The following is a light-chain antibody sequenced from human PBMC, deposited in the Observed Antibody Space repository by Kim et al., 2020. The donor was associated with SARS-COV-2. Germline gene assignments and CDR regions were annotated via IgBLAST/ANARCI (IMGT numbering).Light chain of an antibody. CDR1: SSDVGGYNY. J-gene: IGLJ2*01. V-gene: IGLV2-8*01. Sequence: QSALTQPPSASGSPGQSVTISCTGTSSDVGGYNYVSWYQQHPGKAPKLMIYEVCKRPSGVPDRFSGSKSGNTASLTVSGLQAEDEADYYCSSYAGSHNLVFGGGTQLTVL. CDR3: SSYAGSHNLV. CDR2: EVC.